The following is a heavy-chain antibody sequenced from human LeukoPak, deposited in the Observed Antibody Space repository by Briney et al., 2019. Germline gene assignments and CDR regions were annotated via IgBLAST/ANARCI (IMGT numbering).Heavy chain of an antibody. CDR1: GFTFSSYG. CDR2: ISASDGST. D-gene: IGHD6-19*01. J-gene: IGHJ4*02. V-gene: IGHV3-23*01. CDR3: AKDKSSGWFFDS. Sequence: PGGSLRLSCAASGFTFSSYGMSWVRQAPGKGLEWVSFISASDGSTYYADSVKGRFTISRDNSKNTLYLQMNSLRAEDTALYYCAKDKSSGWFFDSWSQGTLVTVSS.